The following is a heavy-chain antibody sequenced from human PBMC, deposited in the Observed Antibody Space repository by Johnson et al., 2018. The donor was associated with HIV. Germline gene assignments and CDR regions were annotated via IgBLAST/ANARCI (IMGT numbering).Heavy chain of an antibody. D-gene: IGHD1-20*01. CDR2: ISYDGSNK. J-gene: IGHJ3*02. V-gene: IGHV3-30*04. Sequence: QMLLVESGGGVVQPGRSLRLSCAASGFTFSSYAMHWVRQAPGKGLEWVAVISYDGSNKYYADSVKGRFTISRDNSKNTLYLQMNSLRAEDTAVYYCARVRPYNWNEVHAFDIWGQGTMVTVSS. CDR3: ARVRPYNWNEVHAFDI. CDR1: GFTFSSYA.